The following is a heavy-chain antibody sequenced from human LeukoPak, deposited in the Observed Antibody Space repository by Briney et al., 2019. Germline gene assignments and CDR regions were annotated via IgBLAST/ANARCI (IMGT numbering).Heavy chain of an antibody. Sequence: GGSLRLSCAASGFSFSNYAMSWVRQAPGKGLEWVANIKQDGSEKYYVDSVKGRFTISRDNAKNSLYLQMNSLRAEDTAVYYCARRYYDILTGYSPPYYYYYYYMDVWGKGTTVTISS. CDR3: ARRYYDILTGYSPPYYYYYYYMDV. J-gene: IGHJ6*03. V-gene: IGHV3-7*01. CDR2: IKQDGSEK. D-gene: IGHD3-9*01. CDR1: GFSFSNYA.